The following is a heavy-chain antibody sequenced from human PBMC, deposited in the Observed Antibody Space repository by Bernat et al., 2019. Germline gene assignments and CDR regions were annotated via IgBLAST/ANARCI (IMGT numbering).Heavy chain of an antibody. J-gene: IGHJ6*02. CDR3: ARDQVPAAIPDYYYYGMDV. CDR1: GGSISSSSYY. CDR2: IYYSGST. V-gene: IGHV4-39*02. D-gene: IGHD2-2*02. Sequence: QLQLQESGPGLVKPSETLSLTCTVSGGSISSSSYYWGWIRQPPGKGLEWIGSIYYSGSTYYNPSLKSRVTISVDTSKNQFSLKMSCVTAADTAVYYCARDQVPAAIPDYYYYGMDVWGQGTTVTVSS.